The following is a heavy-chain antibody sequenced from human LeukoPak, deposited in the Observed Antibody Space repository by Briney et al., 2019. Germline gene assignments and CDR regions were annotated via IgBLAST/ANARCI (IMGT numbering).Heavy chain of an antibody. CDR3: TSYYYTSGPNDN. CDR2: ISYDGSNK. V-gene: IGHV3-30*03. J-gene: IGHJ4*02. CDR1: GFTFSSYG. D-gene: IGHD3-22*01. Sequence: GGSLRLSCAASGFTFSSYGMHWVRQAPGKGLEWVAVISYDGSNKYYADSVKGRFTISRDNSKNTLYLQMNSLRAEDTAVYYCTSYYYTSGPNDNWGQGTLVTVSS.